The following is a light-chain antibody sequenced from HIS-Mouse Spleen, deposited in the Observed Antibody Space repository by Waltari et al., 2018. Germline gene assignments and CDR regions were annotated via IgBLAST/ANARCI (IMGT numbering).Light chain of an antibody. V-gene: IGLV3-10*01. CDR2: EDS. J-gene: IGLJ2*01. CDR1: ALPQNY. CDR3: YSTDSSGNHRV. Sequence: SYALTQPPSVSVSPGQTARITCSGDALPQNYAYWYQQKSGQAPVLVIYEDSKRPSGIPERFSGSSSGTMATLTISGAQVEDEADYYCYSTDSSGNHRVFGGGTKLTVL.